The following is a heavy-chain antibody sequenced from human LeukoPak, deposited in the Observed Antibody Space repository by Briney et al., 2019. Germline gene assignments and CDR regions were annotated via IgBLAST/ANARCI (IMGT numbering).Heavy chain of an antibody. J-gene: IGHJ4*02. D-gene: IGHD2-2*03. CDR1: GFTFNSYA. CDR3: AKDNGYCTSTSCFLEC. V-gene: IGHV3-23*01. Sequence: GGSLRLSCVASGFTFNSYAMSWVRQAPGKGLEWVSAISGSGGSTYYADYVKGRFTISRDNSKSTLYLQMNSLGAEDTALYYCAKDNGYCTSTSCFLECWGQGTLVTVSS. CDR2: ISGSGGST.